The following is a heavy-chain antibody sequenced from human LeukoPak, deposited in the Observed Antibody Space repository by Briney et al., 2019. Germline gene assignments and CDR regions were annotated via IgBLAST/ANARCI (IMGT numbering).Heavy chain of an antibody. J-gene: IGHJ4*02. V-gene: IGHV4-34*01. CDR2: INHSGST. Sequence: MSSETLSLTCAVYGGSFSGYYWSWIRQPPGKGLEWIGEINHSGSTNYNPSLKSRVTISVDTSKNQFSLKLSSVTAADTAVYYCARALYYGGKHDYWGQGTLVTVSS. CDR3: ARALYYGGKHDY. D-gene: IGHD4-23*01. CDR1: GGSFSGYY.